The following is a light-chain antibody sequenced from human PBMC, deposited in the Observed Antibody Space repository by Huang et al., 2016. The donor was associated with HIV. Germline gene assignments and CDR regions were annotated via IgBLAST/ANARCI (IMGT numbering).Light chain of an antibody. V-gene: IGKV1-8*01. CDR3: QHSDGLSPLT. CDR1: QNVGTS. CDR2: DAS. J-gene: IGKJ4*01. Sequence: IRMTQSPSSLSASTGDRVTITCWASQNVGTSLAWYQQRPGRAPVLLIYDASTLQRGVPSRFSGSGSRTVFTLTIVCLQVEDAATYYCQHSDGLSPLTFGGGT.